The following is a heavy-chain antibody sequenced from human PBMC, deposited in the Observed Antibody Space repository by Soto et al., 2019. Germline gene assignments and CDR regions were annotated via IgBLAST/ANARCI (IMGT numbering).Heavy chain of an antibody. V-gene: IGHV3-30-3*01. D-gene: IGHD6-19*01. J-gene: IGHJ6*02. CDR1: GFMFSAYA. CDR3: ARDPSQYTSGWYGIDF. Sequence: GGSLRLSCTASGFMFSAYAMLWVRQAPGKGLEWVAAMSYDGTNTYYADSVKGRFTISRDNSKNTLFLQMSSLTADDSAVYYCARDPSQYTSGWYGIDFWGLGTTVTFSS. CDR2: MSYDGTNT.